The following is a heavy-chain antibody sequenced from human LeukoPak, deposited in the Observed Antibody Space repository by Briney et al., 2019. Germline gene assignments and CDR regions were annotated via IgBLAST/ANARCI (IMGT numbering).Heavy chain of an antibody. J-gene: IGHJ4*02. CDR1: GYTFTGYY. V-gene: IGHV1-2*02. D-gene: IGHD6-19*01. CDR3: ARDRVGSGWPRPWYFEF. Sequence: ASVSVSCKPSGYTFTGYYLHWVRQAPGQGREGRGWINPNTGATIYAEKFQGRVTMTRDTSIDTAYMEMRSLRSDDTAVYYCARDRVGSGWPRPWYFEFWGQGTLITVSS. CDR2: INPNTGAT.